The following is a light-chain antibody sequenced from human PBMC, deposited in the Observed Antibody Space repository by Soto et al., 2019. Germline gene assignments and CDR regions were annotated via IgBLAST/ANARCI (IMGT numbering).Light chain of an antibody. Sequence: QSVLTQPRSVSGSPGQSVTISCTGTSSDVGGYNYVSWYQQHPGKAPKLMIYDVSKRPSGVPDRFSGSKSGNTASLTISGLQAEDEADYTHVFGTGTKLTVL. CDR3: V. CDR1: SSDVGGYNY. V-gene: IGLV2-11*01. CDR2: DVS. J-gene: IGLJ1*01.